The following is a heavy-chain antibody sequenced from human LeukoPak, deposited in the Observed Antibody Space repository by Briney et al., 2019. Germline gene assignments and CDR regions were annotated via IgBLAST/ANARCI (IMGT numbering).Heavy chain of an antibody. D-gene: IGHD6-6*01. V-gene: IGHV1-18*01. CDR1: GYTFTSYG. Sequence: GASVKVSCKASGYTFTSYGISWVRQAPGQGLEWMGWISAYNGSTNYAQKLQGRVTMTTDTSTSTAYMELRSLRSDDTAVYYCASSGESIAARGDAFDIWGQGTMVTVSS. J-gene: IGHJ3*02. CDR2: ISAYNGST. CDR3: ASSGESIAARGDAFDI.